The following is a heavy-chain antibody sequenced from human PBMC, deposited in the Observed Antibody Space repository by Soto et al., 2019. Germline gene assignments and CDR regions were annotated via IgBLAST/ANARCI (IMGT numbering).Heavy chain of an antibody. D-gene: IGHD5-12*01. Sequence: ASVKVSCKASGYTFTSYAMHWARQAPGQRLEWMGWINAGNGNTKYSQKFQGRVTITRDTSASTAYMELSSLRSEDTAVYYCAGYDGPSYYYGMDVWGQGTTVTVSS. CDR2: INAGNGNT. CDR1: GYTFTSYA. CDR3: AGYDGPSYYYGMDV. V-gene: IGHV1-3*01. J-gene: IGHJ6*02.